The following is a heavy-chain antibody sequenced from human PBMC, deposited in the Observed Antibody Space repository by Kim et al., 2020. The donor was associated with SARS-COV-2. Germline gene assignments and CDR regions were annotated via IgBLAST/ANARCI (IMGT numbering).Heavy chain of an antibody. CDR3: ARVSSGYYYRVHFDY. CDR1: GFTFSSYA. J-gene: IGHJ4*02. D-gene: IGHD3-22*01. CDR2: ISYDGSNK. Sequence: GGSLRLSCAASGFTFSSYAMHWVRQAPGKGLEWVAVISYDGSNKYYADSVKGRFTISRDNSKNTLYLQMNSLRAEDTAVYYCARVSSGYYYRVHFDYWGQGTLVTVSS. V-gene: IGHV3-30-3*01.